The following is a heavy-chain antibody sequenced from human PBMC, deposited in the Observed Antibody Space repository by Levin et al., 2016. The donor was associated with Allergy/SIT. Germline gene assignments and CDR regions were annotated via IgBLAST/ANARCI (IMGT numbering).Heavy chain of an antibody. CDR2: ISSSSSYI. CDR3: ARDISFLERYYYYGMDV. D-gene: IGHD3-3*02. J-gene: IGHJ6*02. CDR1: GFTFSSYS. Sequence: GGSLRLSCAASGFTFSSYSMNWVRQAPGKGLEWVSSISSSSSYIYYADSVKGRFTISRDNAKNSLYLQMNSLRAEDTAVYYCARDISFLERYYYYGMDVWGQGTTVTVSS. V-gene: IGHV3-21*01.